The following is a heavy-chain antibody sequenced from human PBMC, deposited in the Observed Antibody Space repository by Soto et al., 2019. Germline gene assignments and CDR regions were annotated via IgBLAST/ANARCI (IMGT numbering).Heavy chain of an antibody. CDR2: INPGVGST. CDR3: ARLWGGGHCYFDY. D-gene: IGHD2-21*02. CDR1: GYTFTNFY. Sequence: QVQLVQSGAELKKPGASVKVSCKASGYTFTNFYIHWVRQAPGQGPEWMGRINPGVGSTTYAQRFQDRVTRTRDTSTSTVYMELRSLRSEDRALYYCARLWGGGHCYFDYWGPGTRVTFSS. V-gene: IGHV1-46*01. J-gene: IGHJ4*02.